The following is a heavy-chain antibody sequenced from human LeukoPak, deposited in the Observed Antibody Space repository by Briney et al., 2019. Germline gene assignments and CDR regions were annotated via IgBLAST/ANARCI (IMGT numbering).Heavy chain of an antibody. CDR3: ARMMGMVQGGTGYNWFDP. CDR1: GFSLSTSGMC. CDR2: IDWDDDK. J-gene: IGHJ5*02. Sequence: SGPTLVNPTQTLTLTCTFSGFSLSTSGMCVSWIRQPPGKALEWLARIDWDDDKYYSTSLKTRLTISKDTSKNQVVLTMTNMDPVDTATYYCARMMGMVQGGTGYNWFDPWGQGTLVTVSS. V-gene: IGHV2-70*11. D-gene: IGHD3-10*01.